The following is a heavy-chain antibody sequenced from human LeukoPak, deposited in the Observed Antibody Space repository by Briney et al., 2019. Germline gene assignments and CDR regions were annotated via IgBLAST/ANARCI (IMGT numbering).Heavy chain of an antibody. CDR2: IRSTANTYAS. J-gene: IGHJ4*02. CDR3: TRLTDLAGTYDYVGFDY. CDR1: GFTFSGSA. Sequence: PGGSLRLSCAASGFTFSGSAIHWVRQASGKGLEWVGRIRSTANTYASAYAASVTGRFTISRDDSKNTAYLQMNSLKPEDTAVYYCTRLTDLAGTYDYVGFDYWGQGTLVTVSS. V-gene: IGHV3-73*01. D-gene: IGHD3-16*01.